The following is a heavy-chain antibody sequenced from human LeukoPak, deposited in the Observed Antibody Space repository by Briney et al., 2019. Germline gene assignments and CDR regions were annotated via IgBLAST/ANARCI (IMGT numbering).Heavy chain of an antibody. V-gene: IGHV3-30*03. CDR2: ISYDESNK. J-gene: IGHJ5*02. D-gene: IGHD5-24*01. Sequence: GGSLRLSCAASGFTFSTYGMHWVRQAPGKGLEWVAVISYDESNKYYAGSVKGRFTISRDNSKNTLYLQMNSLRDEDTAIYYCARGRDGHNKEANNWFDPWGQGTLVTASS. CDR1: GFTFSTYG. CDR3: ARGRDGHNKEANNWFDP.